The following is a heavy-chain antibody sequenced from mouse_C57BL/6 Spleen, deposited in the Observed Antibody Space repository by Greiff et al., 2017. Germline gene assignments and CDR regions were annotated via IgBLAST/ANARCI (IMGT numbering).Heavy chain of an antibody. V-gene: IGHV5-17*01. D-gene: IGHD1-1*01. CDR2: ISSGGSTI. Sequence: EVQLVESGGGLVKPGGSLKLSCAASGFTFSDYGMHWVRQAPEKGLEWVAYISSGGSTIYYAATVKGRFTISRDNAKNTLFLQMTSLRSEDTAMFYCARKYYYGSSRDWYFDVWGTGTTVTVSS. J-gene: IGHJ1*03. CDR3: ARKYYYGSSRDWYFDV. CDR1: GFTFSDYG.